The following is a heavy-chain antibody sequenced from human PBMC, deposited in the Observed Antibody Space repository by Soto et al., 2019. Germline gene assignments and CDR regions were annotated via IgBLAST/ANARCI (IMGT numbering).Heavy chain of an antibody. D-gene: IGHD6-6*01. J-gene: IGHJ4*02. Sequence: GGSLRLSCAASGFIFSDFAMHWVRQAPGKGLEWVAEIWYDGSNEYYGDSVKGRFTISRDNPKNTLYLQLNSLRAEDTAVYYCARVPEAGRPLFDYWGQGALVTVSS. V-gene: IGHV3-33*01. CDR1: GFIFSDFA. CDR2: IWYDGSNE. CDR3: ARVPEAGRPLFDY.